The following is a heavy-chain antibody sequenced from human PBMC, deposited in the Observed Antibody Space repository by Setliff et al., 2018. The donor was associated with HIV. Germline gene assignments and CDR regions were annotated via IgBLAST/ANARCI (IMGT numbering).Heavy chain of an antibody. Sequence: PSETLSLTCTVSGGSITSGGYYWSWIRQHPGKGLEWIGYIYYSGSTYYNPSLKSRVSISVDKSKNQFSLKLSSVTAADTAVYYCARGYSSSLGWFDPWGQGTLVTVSS. CDR3: ARGYSSSLGWFDP. CDR1: GGSITSGGYY. J-gene: IGHJ5*02. D-gene: IGHD6-6*01. CDR2: IYYSGST. V-gene: IGHV4-31*03.